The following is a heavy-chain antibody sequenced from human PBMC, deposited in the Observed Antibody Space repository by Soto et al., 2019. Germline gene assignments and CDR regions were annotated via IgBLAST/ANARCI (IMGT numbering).Heavy chain of an antibody. CDR1: GFTFDDYA. CDR2: ISWNSGSI. V-gene: IGHV3-9*01. Sequence: GGSLRLSCAASGFTFDDYAMHWVRQAPGKGLEWVSGISWNSGSIGYADSVKGRFTISRDNAKNSLYLQMNSLRAEDTALYYCAKEELVRAFDIWGQGTMVTVSS. D-gene: IGHD6-13*01. J-gene: IGHJ3*02. CDR3: AKEELVRAFDI.